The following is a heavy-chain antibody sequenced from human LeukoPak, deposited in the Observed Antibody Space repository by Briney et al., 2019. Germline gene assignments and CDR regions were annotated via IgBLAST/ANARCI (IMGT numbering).Heavy chain of an antibody. CDR2: IWYDGSNK. CDR3: ASQFRGAPFLFDY. D-gene: IGHD3-10*01. CDR1: GFTFSSYG. V-gene: IGHV3-33*01. Sequence: GGSLRLSCAASGFTFSSYGMHWVRQAPGKGLEWVAVIWYDGSNKYYADSVKGRFTISRDNSKNTLYLQMNSLRAEDTAVYHCASQFRGAPFLFDYWGQGTLVTVSS. J-gene: IGHJ4*02.